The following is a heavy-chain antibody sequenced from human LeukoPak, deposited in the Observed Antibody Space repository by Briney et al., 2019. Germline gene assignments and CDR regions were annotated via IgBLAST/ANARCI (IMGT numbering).Heavy chain of an antibody. D-gene: IGHD3-10*01. CDR3: ANPFRDRGVNAFDI. Sequence: PGGSLRLSCAASGFTVSNNYMSWVRQAPGKGLEWVSVIYSGGSTYYADSVKGRFTISRDNSKNTLYLQMNSLRAEDTAVYYCANPFRDRGVNAFDIWGQGTMVTVSS. J-gene: IGHJ3*02. CDR2: IYSGGST. CDR1: GFTVSNNY. V-gene: IGHV3-53*01.